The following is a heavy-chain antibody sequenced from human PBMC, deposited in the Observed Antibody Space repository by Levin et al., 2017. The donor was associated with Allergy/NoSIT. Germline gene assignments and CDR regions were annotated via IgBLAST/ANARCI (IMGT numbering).Heavy chain of an antibody. CDR3: AKVAYSYGYFEINMGDYFDY. CDR1: GFTFSSYA. V-gene: IGHV3-23*01. J-gene: IGHJ4*02. D-gene: IGHD5-18*01. CDR2: ISGSGGST. Sequence: PGGSLRLSCAASGFTFSSYAMSWVRQAPGKGLEWVSAISGSGGSTYYADSVKGRFTISRDNSKNTLYLQMNSLRAEDTAVYYCAKVAYSYGYFEINMGDYFDYWGQGTLVTVSS.